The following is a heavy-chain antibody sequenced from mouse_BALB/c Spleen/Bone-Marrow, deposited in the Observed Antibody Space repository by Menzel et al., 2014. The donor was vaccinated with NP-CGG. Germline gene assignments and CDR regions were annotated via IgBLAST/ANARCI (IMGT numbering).Heavy chain of an antibody. D-gene: IGHD1-1*01. CDR1: GYAFTNYL. V-gene: IGHV1-54*01. Sequence: VQRVESGAELVRPGTSVKVSCKASGYAFTNYLIEWVKQRPGQGLEWIGVINPGSGGTNYNEKFKGKATLTADKSSSTAYMQFSSLTSDDSAVYFCARSYYGSPYFDYWGQGTTLTVSS. CDR3: ARSYYGSPYFDY. J-gene: IGHJ2*01. CDR2: INPGSGGT.